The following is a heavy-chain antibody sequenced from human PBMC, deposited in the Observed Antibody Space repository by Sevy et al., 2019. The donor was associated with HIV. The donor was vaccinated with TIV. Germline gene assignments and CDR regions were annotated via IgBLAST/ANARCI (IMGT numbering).Heavy chain of an antibody. D-gene: IGHD4-17*01. CDR1: GFSFDSYG. V-gene: IGHV3-23*01. J-gene: IGHJ3*02. CDR3: ARDRFNYGGNLDAFDI. CDR2: ISGSGTRT. Sequence: GGSPRLSCAVSGFSFDSYGMTWVRQAPGKGLEWVSGISGSGTRTYYADSVKGRFSISRDNSKNRLYLQMNSLRAEDTAVYYCARDRFNYGGNLDAFDIWGQGTMVTVSS.